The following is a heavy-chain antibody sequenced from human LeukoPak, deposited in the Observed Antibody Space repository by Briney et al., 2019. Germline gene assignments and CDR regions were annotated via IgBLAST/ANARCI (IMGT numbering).Heavy chain of an antibody. CDR2: ISSSGTDI. V-gene: IGHV3-21*01. CDR1: GFTFSIYT. Sequence: GGSLRLSCAASGFTFSIYTMFWIRQAPGKGLEGVSSISSSGTDIYYADPVKGRFTISRDNAKNTLYLQMNSLRAEDTAVYYCTREVSGSLYLDYGGQGTLVTVPS. D-gene: IGHD1-26*01. J-gene: IGHJ4*02. CDR3: TREVSGSLYLDY.